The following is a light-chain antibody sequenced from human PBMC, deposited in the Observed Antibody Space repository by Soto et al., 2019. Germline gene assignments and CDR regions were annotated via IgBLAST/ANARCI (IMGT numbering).Light chain of an antibody. J-gene: IGLJ3*02. CDR1: SNDVGGFNY. V-gene: IGLV2-14*01. CDR2: EVS. CDR3: SSYTSINTVV. Sequence: QSVLTQPASVSGSPGQSITISCTGTSNDVGGFNYVSWYQQHPGKAPKLMIYEVSNRPSGDSNRFSGSKSGNTASLTISGLQAEDEADYYCSSYTSINTVVFGGGTKVTVL.